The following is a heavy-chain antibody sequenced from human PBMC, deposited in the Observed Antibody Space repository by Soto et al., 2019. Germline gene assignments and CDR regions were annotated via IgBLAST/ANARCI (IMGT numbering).Heavy chain of an antibody. J-gene: IGHJ6*02. CDR3: AREGIAARRGYYYYGMDV. D-gene: IGHD6-6*01. CDR1: GGSISSYY. Sequence: SETLSLTCTVSGGSISSYYWSWIRRPPGKGLGWIGYIYYSGSTNYNPSLKSRVTISVDTSKNQFSQKLSSVTAADTAVYYCAREGIAARRGYYYYGMDVWGQGTTVTVS. V-gene: IGHV4-59*01. CDR2: IYYSGST.